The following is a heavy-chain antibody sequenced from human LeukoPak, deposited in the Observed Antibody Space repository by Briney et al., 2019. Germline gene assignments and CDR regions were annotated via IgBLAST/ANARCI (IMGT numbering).Heavy chain of an antibody. V-gene: IGHV3-30*18. J-gene: IGHJ4*02. Sequence: GRSLRLSCAASRFSFGSYGMHWVRHAPGKGLEWVALISYDGSNKHYADSVKGRFTISRDNSKNTLYLQMNSLRAEDTAVYYCAKNYYYDSSGAFDYWGQGTLVTVSS. CDR2: ISYDGSNK. D-gene: IGHD3-22*01. CDR3: AKNYYYDSSGAFDY. CDR1: RFSFGSYG.